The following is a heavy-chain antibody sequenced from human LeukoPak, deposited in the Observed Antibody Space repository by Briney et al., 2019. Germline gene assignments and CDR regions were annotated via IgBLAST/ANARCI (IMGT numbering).Heavy chain of an antibody. V-gene: IGHV3-33*01. D-gene: IGHD3-22*01. CDR1: GFTFSSYV. CDR3: AREIGDYYDSSGADY. CDR2: IWYDGSNK. J-gene: IGHJ4*02. Sequence: GGSLRLSCAASGFTFSSYVMHWVRQAPGRGLEWVAVIWYDGSNKYYADSVKGRFTISRDNSKNTLYLQMNSMRAEDTAVYYCAREIGDYYDSSGADYWGQGTLVTVSS.